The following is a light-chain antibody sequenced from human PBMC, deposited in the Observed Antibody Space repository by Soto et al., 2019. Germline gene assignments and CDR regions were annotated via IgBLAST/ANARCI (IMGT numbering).Light chain of an antibody. CDR2: GAS. CDR1: QSVSSSY. V-gene: IGKV3-20*01. J-gene: IGKJ2*01. CDR3: QQYGSSPPTET. Sequence: EIVLTQSPGTLSLSPGERATLSCRASQSVSSSYLAWYQQKPGQAPRLLIYGASSRATGIPDRFSGSGSGTDFPLTISRLGPEDFAVYYCQQYGSSPPTETFGQGTKLEIK.